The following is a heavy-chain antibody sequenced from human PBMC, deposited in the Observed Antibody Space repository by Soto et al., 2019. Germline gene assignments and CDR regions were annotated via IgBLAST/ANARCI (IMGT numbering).Heavy chain of an antibody. CDR3: ARARGGTSSYYYYGMDV. V-gene: IGHV3-7*02. CDR1: GFTFSSYW. D-gene: IGHD2-2*01. CDR2: IKQDGSEK. J-gene: IGHJ6*02. Sequence: GGSLRLSCAASGFTFSSYWMSWVRQAPGKGLEWVANIKQDGSEKYYVDSVKGRFTISRDNAKNSLYLQMNSLRAEDTAVYYCARARGGTSSYYYYGMDVWGQGTTVTVSS.